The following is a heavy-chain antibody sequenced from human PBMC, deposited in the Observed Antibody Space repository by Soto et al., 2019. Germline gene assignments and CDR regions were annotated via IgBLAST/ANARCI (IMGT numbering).Heavy chain of an antibody. D-gene: IGHD2-21*02. CDR1: GGSISGFY. Sequence: SETLSLTCTISGGSISGFYWGWIRQPPGKGLEWIGNIYYSGSANYDPSLRSRVTISLNTSKSQFSLNLNSVTAADTAIYYCARWTYCGGDCYWLDFWGQGTLVTVSS. J-gene: IGHJ4*02. V-gene: IGHV4-59*01. CDR2: IYYSGSA. CDR3: ARWTYCGGDCYWLDF.